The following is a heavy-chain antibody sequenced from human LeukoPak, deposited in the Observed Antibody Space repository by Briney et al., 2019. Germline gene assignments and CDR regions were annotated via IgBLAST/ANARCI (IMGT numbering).Heavy chain of an antibody. D-gene: IGHD3-9*01. V-gene: IGHV3-53*01. CDR1: GFTVSSNY. Sequence: PGGSLRLSCAASGFTVSSNYMSWVRQAPGKGLEWVSVIYSGGSTYYADSVKGRFTISRDNSKNTLYLHMNSLRAEDTAVYYCAREDILTGYGFDYWGQGTLVTVSS. CDR3: AREDILTGYGFDY. J-gene: IGHJ4*02. CDR2: IYSGGST.